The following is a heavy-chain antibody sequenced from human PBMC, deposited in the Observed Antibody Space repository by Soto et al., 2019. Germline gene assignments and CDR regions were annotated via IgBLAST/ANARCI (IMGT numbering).Heavy chain of an antibody. CDR1: GGSISSSSYY. Sequence: SETLSLTCTVSGGSISSSSYYWGWIRQPPGKGLEWIGSIYYSGSTYYNPSLKSRVTISVDTSKNQFSLKLSSVTAADTAVYYCARMRWLQFRIDYWGQGTLVTVSS. D-gene: IGHD5-12*01. J-gene: IGHJ4*02. CDR3: ARMRWLQFRIDY. CDR2: IYYSGST. V-gene: IGHV4-39*01.